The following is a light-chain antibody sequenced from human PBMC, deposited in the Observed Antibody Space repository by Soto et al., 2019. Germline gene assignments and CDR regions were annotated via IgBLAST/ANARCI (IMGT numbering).Light chain of an antibody. J-gene: IGLJ1*01. CDR1: TSDIGNYNR. CDR3: SLYTSNSTYV. V-gene: IGLV2-18*01. Sequence: QSVLTQPPSASGSPGQSITISCTGITSDIGNYNRVSWYQQPPGTAPKLFIYEVNNRPSGVPNRFSGSTSGNTASLTISGLQAEDEADYYCSLYTSNSTYVFGTGTKVTVL. CDR2: EVN.